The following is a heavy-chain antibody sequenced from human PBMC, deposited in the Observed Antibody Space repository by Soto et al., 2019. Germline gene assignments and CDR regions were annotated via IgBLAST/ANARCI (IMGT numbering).Heavy chain of an antibody. V-gene: IGHV4-61*01. CDR3: ARDFRRGDSYGNYYYYTMDV. Sequence: QVQLQESGPGLVKASETLSLTCTVSGGSVSSGSYYWSWIRQPPGKGLEWIGYIYYSGSTNYNPSLTSRVTISVDTSKNQFSLKLSSVTAADSAVYYCARDFRRGDSYGNYYYYTMDVGGQGTTVTVSS. CDR1: GGSVSSGSYY. J-gene: IGHJ6*02. D-gene: IGHD5-18*01. CDR2: IYYSGST.